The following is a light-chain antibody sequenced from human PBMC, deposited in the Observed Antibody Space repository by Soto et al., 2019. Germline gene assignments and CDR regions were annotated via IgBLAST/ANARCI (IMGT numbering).Light chain of an antibody. Sequence: QSVLTQPPSASGTPGQRVTIACSGSSSNIGTNTVIWYQQLPGAAPKLLIYSDNQRPSGVPDRFSGSKSGTSASLAISGHQSEDEADYYCAAWDVSLVVFGGGTKLTVL. CDR1: SSNIGTNT. V-gene: IGLV1-44*01. CDR3: AAWDVSLVV. J-gene: IGLJ2*01. CDR2: SDN.